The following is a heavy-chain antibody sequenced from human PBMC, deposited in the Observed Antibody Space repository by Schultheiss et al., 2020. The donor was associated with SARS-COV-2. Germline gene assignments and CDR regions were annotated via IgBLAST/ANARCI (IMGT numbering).Heavy chain of an antibody. CDR3: TREVTGKAGSPSYYYMDV. CDR1: GGSFSGYY. Sequence: SETLSLTCAVYGGSFSGYYWSWIRQPPGKGLEWIGYIYYSGSTNYNPSLKSRVTISVDTSKNQFSLKLSSVTAADTAVYYCTREVTGKAGSPSYYYMDVWGKGTTVTVSS. D-gene: IGHD3-10*01. CDR2: IYYSGST. V-gene: IGHV4-59*12. J-gene: IGHJ6*03.